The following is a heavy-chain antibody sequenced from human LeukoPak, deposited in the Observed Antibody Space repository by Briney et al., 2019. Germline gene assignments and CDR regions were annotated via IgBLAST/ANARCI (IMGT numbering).Heavy chain of an antibody. D-gene: IGHD7-27*01. CDR3: ARALGSGDFDY. CDR2: IKQDGSEK. J-gene: IGHJ4*02. CDR1: GFIFSNYW. V-gene: IGHV3-7*01. Sequence: GGSLRLSCAASGFIFSNYWMSWVRQAPGKGLKWVANIKQDGSEKYYVDSVKGRFTISRDNAKNSLYLQMNSLRAEDTAVYYCARALGSGDFDYWGQGTLVTVSS.